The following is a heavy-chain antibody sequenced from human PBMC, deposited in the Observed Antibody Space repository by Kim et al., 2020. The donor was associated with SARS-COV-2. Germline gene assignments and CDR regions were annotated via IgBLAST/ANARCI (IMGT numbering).Heavy chain of an antibody. CDR3: VKDHIVGDGMVEFDY. V-gene: IGHV3-23*01. J-gene: IGHJ4*02. D-gene: IGHD3-3*01. Sequence: NTVKGRFTTSRNNSKNPLYLQMNSLRAEDTAVYYCVKDHIVGDGMVEFDYWGQGTLVTVSS.